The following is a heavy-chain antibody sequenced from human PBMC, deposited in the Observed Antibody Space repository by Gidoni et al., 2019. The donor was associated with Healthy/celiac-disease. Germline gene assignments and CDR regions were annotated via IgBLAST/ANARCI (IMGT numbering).Heavy chain of an antibody. J-gene: IGHJ4*02. CDR3: ARVLISRGLELLDC. CDR2: ISSSSSYI. Sequence: DVQLVESGGGLVKPGGSLRLSCAASGFTFSSYSMNWVRQAPGKGLEWVSSISSSSSYIYYADSVKGRFTISRDNAKNSLYLQMNSLRAEDTAVYYCARVLISRGLELLDCWGQGTLVTVSS. V-gene: IGHV3-21*01. D-gene: IGHD1-7*01. CDR1: GFTFSSYS.